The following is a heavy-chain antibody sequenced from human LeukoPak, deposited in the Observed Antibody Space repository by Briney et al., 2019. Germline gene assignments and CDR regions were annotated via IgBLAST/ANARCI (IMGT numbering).Heavy chain of an antibody. J-gene: IGHJ4*02. D-gene: IGHD3-16*02. V-gene: IGHV3-7*02. CDR3: ASQRSYVWGSYRYFDY. CDR1: GFTFSSYW. CDR2: IKQDGSEK. Sequence: GGSLRLSCAASGFTFSSYWMSWVRQAPGKGLEWVANIKQDGSEKYYVDSVKGRFTISRDNAKNSLYLQMNSLRAEDTAAYYCASQRSYVWGSYRYFDYWGQGTLVTVSS.